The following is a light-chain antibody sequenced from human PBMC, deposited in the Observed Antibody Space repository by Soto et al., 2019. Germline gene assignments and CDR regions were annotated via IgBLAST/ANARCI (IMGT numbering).Light chain of an antibody. Sequence: QSALTQPASVSGSPGQSITISCTGTSSDVGGYNYVSWYQQYPGKAPKVMIYDVSNRPSGVSNRFSGSKSGNTASLTIPGLQAEDEADYYCSSYTSSSSDVFGTGTKLTVL. J-gene: IGLJ1*01. CDR2: DVS. CDR3: SSYTSSSSDV. CDR1: SSDVGGYNY. V-gene: IGLV2-14*01.